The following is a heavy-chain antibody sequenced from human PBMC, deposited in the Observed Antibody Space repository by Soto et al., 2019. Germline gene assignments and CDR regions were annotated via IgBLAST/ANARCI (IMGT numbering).Heavy chain of an antibody. Sequence: KPSETLSLTCTVSGGSIGSGGYYWSWIRQHPGKGLEWIGYIYYSGITYCNPSLKSRVTISVDTSKNQFSLKLSSVTAADTAVYYCARSPGYYFDYWGQGTLVTVSS. V-gene: IGHV4-31*03. CDR1: GGSIGSGGYY. J-gene: IGHJ4*02. CDR2: IYYSGIT. CDR3: ARSPGYYFDY.